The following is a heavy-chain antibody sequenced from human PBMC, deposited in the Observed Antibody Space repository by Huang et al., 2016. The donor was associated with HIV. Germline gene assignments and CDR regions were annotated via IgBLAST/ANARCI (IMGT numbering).Heavy chain of an antibody. Sequence: QLHLQQSGPGLVRPSETLSLICTVSGGSIPSSNHYWGWIRQTPGKGLEWIGNFYYSGDAYYTPSLKNRVSISIDTSKSQFSLRLSSVIATDTAVYYCASGEYGKNAYDIWGQGTVVTVSA. CDR3: ASGEYGKNAYDI. J-gene: IGHJ3*02. CDR2: FYYSGDA. D-gene: IGHD2-2*01. CDR1: GGSIPSSNHY. V-gene: IGHV4-39*01.